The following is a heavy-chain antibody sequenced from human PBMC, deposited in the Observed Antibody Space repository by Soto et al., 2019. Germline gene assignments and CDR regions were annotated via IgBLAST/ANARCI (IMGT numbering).Heavy chain of an antibody. J-gene: IGHJ4*02. V-gene: IGHV4-59*01. D-gene: IGHD3-16*02. CDR1: GGSISSYY. Sequence: QVQLQESGPGLVKPSEALSLTCTVSGGSISSYYWSWIRQPPGKGMEWIGSSYYSGRTNYNPSLKYRVPLSVDTAKNQFSLKLSSVTAADTDVYYWARTSSNVYVWGSYRPFDYWGQGTLVTVSS. CDR3: ARTSSNVYVWGSYRPFDY. CDR2: SYYSGRT.